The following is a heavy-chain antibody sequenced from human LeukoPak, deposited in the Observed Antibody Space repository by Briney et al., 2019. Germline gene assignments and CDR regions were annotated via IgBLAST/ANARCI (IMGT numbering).Heavy chain of an antibody. CDR3: ARGHYDILTGYYPPYGMDV. CDR1: GGTFSSYA. J-gene: IGHJ6*02. D-gene: IGHD3-9*01. CDR2: IIPILGIA. V-gene: IGHV1-69*04. Sequence: GASVKVSCKASGGTFSSYAISWVRQAPGQGLEWMGRIIPILGIANYAQKFQGRVTITADKSTSTAYMELSSLRSEDTAVYYCARGHYDILTGYYPPYGMDVWGQGTTVTVSS.